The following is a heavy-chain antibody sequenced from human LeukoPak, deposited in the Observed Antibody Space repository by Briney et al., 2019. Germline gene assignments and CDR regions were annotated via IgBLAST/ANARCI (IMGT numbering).Heavy chain of an antibody. CDR1: GGSISSYY. V-gene: IGHV4-59*01. J-gene: IGHJ4*02. CDR2: IYYSGST. Sequence: PSETLSLTCTVSGGSISSYYWSWIRQPPGKGLEWIGYIYYSGSTNYNPSLKSRVTISVDTSKNQFSLKLSSVTAADTAVYYCATSRDSYGYSLGGYWGQGTLVTVSS. CDR3: ATSRDSYGYSLGGY. D-gene: IGHD5-18*01.